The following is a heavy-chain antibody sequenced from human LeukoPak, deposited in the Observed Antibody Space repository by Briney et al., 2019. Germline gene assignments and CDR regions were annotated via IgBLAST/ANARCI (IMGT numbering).Heavy chain of an antibody. D-gene: IGHD3-22*01. CDR3: ARGKIDTTMIVVVITEEGFDY. Sequence: GGSLRLSCAASGFTFSSYAMSWVRQAPGKGLEWVSGINWNGGSTGYADSVKGRFTISRDNAKNSLYLQMNSLRAEDTALYYCARGKIDTTMIVVVITEEGFDYWGQGTLVTVSS. J-gene: IGHJ4*02. V-gene: IGHV3-20*04. CDR1: GFTFSSYA. CDR2: INWNGGST.